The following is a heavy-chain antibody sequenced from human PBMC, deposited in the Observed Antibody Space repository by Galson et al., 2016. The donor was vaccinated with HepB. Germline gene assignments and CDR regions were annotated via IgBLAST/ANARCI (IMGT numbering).Heavy chain of an antibody. CDR2: ISGSGSDT. CDR1: GFTFSDFY. V-gene: IGHV3-11*06. J-gene: IGHJ4*02. Sequence: SCAVSGFTFSDFYMSWLRQAPGKGLEWLSYISGSGSDTIYADSLKGRFTISRDNAENSLFLQIHSLGVEDTAVYYCARVGSLAGSGTYDYWGQGTLVTVSS. CDR3: ARVGSLAGSGTYDY. D-gene: IGHD3-10*01.